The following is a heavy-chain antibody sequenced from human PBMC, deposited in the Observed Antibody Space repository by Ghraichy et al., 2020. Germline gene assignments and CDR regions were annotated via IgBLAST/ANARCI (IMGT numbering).Heavy chain of an antibody. CDR1: GGSFSGYY. CDR3: ALAYCSGGSCYDDY. CDR2: INHSGST. V-gene: IGHV4-34*01. J-gene: IGHJ4*02. Sequence: AETLSLTCAVYGGSFSGYYWSWIRQPPGKGLEWIGEINHSGSTNYNPSLKSRVTISVDTSKNQFSLKLSSVTAADTAVYYCALAYCSGGSCYDDYWGQGTLVTVSS. D-gene: IGHD2-15*01.